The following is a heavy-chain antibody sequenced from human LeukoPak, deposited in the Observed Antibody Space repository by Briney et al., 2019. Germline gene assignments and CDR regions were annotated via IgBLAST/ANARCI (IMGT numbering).Heavy chain of an antibody. CDR2: INPGDSDT. CDR1: GYSFTSYR. J-gene: IGHJ5*02. CDR3: ARRYCSSVSCQNWFDP. V-gene: IGHV5-51*01. Sequence: GESLKISCQTSGYSFTSYRIGWVRQMPGEGLEWMGIINPGDSDTRYNPSFQGQVTISADKSISTAYLQWSSLKASDTAMYYCARRYCSSVSCQNWFDPWGQGILVTVSS. D-gene: IGHD2-2*01.